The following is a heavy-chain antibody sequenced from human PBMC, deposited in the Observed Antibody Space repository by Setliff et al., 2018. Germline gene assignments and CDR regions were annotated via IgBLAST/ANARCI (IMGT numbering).Heavy chain of an antibody. D-gene: IGHD3-22*01. Sequence: GGSLRLSCSASGFTFSSYAMHWVRQAPGKGLEYVSAISSNGGSTYYADSVKGRFTISRDNSKNTLYLQMSSPRAEDTAVYYCVKDGTTYYYDSSGLGEYFDYWGQGTQVTVSS. CDR2: ISSNGGST. CDR3: VKDGTTYYYDSSGLGEYFDY. J-gene: IGHJ4*02. V-gene: IGHV3-64D*09. CDR1: GFTFSSYA.